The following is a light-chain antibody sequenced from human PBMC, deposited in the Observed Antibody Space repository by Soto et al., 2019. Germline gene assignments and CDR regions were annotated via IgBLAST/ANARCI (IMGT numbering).Light chain of an antibody. CDR2: GNS. V-gene: IGLV1-40*01. Sequence: QSVLTQPPSVSGAPGQRVTISCTGSSSNIGAGYDVHWYQQLPGTAPKLLIYGNSNRPSGFPDRFSGSKSGTSASLAITGLQAEDEADYDCQSYDSSLSGWVFGGGTKVTVL. CDR3: QSYDSSLSGWV. CDR1: SSNIGAGYD. J-gene: IGLJ3*02.